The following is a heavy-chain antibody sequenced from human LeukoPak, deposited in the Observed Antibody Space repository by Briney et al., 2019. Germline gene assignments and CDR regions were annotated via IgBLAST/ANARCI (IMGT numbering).Heavy chain of an antibody. V-gene: IGHV1-69*04. J-gene: IGHJ3*01. CDR2: IIPILGIA. D-gene: IGHD5-12*01. CDR3: AREDVNGGYDLPP. CDR1: GGTFSSYA. Sequence: SVKVSCKASGGTFSSYAISWVRQAPGQGLEWMGRIIPILGIANYAQKFQGRVTITADKSTSTAYMELSSLRSEDTAVYYCAREDVNGGYDLPPWGQGTMVTVSS.